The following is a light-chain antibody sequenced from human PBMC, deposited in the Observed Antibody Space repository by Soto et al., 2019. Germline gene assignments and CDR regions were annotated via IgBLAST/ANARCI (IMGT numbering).Light chain of an antibody. J-gene: IGKJ4*01. V-gene: IGKV3-11*01. CDR3: QQRSDWPT. Sequence: EIVLTQSPATLSLSPGERATLSCRASQSVSTYLAWYQQKPGQAPRLLIYDASNRAAGIPARFSGGGSGTDFTLTITSLDPEDVAVYYFQQRSDWPTFGGGTKVEIK. CDR1: QSVSTY. CDR2: DAS.